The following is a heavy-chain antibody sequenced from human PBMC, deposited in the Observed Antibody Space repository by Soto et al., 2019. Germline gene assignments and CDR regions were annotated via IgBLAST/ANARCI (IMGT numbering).Heavy chain of an antibody. V-gene: IGHV3-13*05. J-gene: IGHJ6*02. Sequence: EVQLVESGGGLVQPGGSLRLSCEASGFTFRNYDMHWVRQGTGKGLEWVSGISAAGDPDYADSVEGRFTISRENAQNSFFLQMNSLRGGDTAVYYSARTDRDFYGLDVWGQGTTVIVSS. CDR2: ISAAGDP. CDR1: GFTFRNYD. CDR3: ARTDRDFYGLDV.